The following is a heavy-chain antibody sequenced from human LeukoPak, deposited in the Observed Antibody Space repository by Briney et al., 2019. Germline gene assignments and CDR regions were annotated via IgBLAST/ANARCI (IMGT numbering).Heavy chain of an antibody. Sequence: SETLSLTCTVSGGSISSYYWSWIRQPPGKGREWIGYIYYSGITNYNPSLKSRVTISVDASKNQCSLKLSSVTAADTAVYYCARATPGFNYDFWSGYYTYFDYWGQGTLVTVSS. D-gene: IGHD3-3*01. V-gene: IGHV4-59*01. CDR1: GGSISSYY. CDR3: ARATPGFNYDFWSGYYTYFDY. CDR2: IYYSGIT. J-gene: IGHJ4*02.